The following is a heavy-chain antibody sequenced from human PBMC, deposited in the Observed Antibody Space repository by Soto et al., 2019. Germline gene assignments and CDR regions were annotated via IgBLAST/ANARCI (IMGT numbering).Heavy chain of an antibody. CDR3: ARRDSSGWYTGY. Sequence: VASVKVSCKGSGYSFTSYWISGVRQMPGKGLEWMGRIDPSDSYTNYSPSFQGHVTISADKSISTAYLRWSSLKASDTAVYYCARRDSSGWYTGYWGQGTLVTVSS. CDR1: GYSFTSYW. D-gene: IGHD6-19*01. J-gene: IGHJ4*02. V-gene: IGHV5-10-1*01. CDR2: IDPSDSYT.